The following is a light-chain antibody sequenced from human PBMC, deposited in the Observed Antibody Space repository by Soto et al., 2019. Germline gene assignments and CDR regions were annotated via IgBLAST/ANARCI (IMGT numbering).Light chain of an antibody. V-gene: IGLV2-14*01. CDR2: EVS. CDR3: FSYTTSSTLG. CDR1: SSDVGGYNY. J-gene: IGLJ3*02. Sequence: QSALTQPASVSGSPGQSITISCTGTSSDVGGYNYVSWYQQHPAKAPKLMIYEVSNRPSGVSHRFSGSKSGNKASLTISGLQAEDEADYYCFSYTTSSTLGFGGGTKLTV.